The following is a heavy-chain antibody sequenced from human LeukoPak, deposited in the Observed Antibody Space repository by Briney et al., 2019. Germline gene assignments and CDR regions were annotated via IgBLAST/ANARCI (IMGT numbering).Heavy chain of an antibody. J-gene: IGHJ3*02. CDR3: ARVGHSGSYYDAFDI. Sequence: SETLSLTCTVSGGSISDNYWSWIRQPAGKGLEWIGRIYTSGSTNYNPSLKSRVTISVDTSKNQFSLKLSSVTTADTAVYYCARVGHSGSYYDAFDIWGKGTMVTVSS. D-gene: IGHD1-26*01. V-gene: IGHV4-4*07. CDR1: GGSISDNY. CDR2: IYTSGST.